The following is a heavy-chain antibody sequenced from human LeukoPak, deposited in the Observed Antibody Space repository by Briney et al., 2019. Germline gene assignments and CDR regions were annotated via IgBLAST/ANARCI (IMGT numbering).Heavy chain of an antibody. V-gene: IGHV3-30*04. CDR2: ISYDASNK. J-gene: IGHJ4*02. Sequence: PGGSLRLSCAASGFTFSSYAMHWVRQAPGKGLEWVALISYDASNKYYADSVKGRFTISRDNSENTLYLQMNSLRAEDTAVYYCARATNYYYDSSGYAPDFGYWGQGTLVTVSS. CDR1: GFTFSSYA. D-gene: IGHD3-22*01. CDR3: ARATNYYYDSSGYAPDFGY.